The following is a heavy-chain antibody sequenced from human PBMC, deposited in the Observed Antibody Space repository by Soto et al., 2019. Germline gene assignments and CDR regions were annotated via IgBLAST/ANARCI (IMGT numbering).Heavy chain of an antibody. CDR2: INPNSGNI. CDR1: GEAFTTYD. D-gene: IGHD3-10*01. J-gene: IGHJ4*02. CDR3: ARGRASGSYYLLDY. Sequence: ASVKGSWKSSGEAFTTYDINWVRQATGHGLEWMGWINPNSGNIGYAQRFQGRVTMTRDTAIRTAYMEVSSLRSDDTAVYYCARGRASGSYYLLDYWGQGTLVTVSS. V-gene: IGHV1-8*01.